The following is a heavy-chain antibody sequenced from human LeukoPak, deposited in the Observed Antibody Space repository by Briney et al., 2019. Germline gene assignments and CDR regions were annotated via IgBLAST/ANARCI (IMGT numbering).Heavy chain of an antibody. CDR1: NYPITSDYY. J-gene: IGHJ6*03. CDR2: IFHSGIA. Sequence: SETLSLTCAVSNYPITSDYYWVWIRQPPGQGLEWIGQIFHSGIAHYNPSLKSRVTMSVDTSRSQFSVNLNSVAAADTAVYFCGRAGFGTAYNRFYYYMDVWGKGTTVTVSS. CDR3: GRAGFGTAYNRFYYYMDV. D-gene: IGHD3-16*01. V-gene: IGHV4-38-2*01.